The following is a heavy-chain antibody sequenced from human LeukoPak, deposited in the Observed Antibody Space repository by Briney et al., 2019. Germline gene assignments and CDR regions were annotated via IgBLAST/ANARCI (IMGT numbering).Heavy chain of an antibody. CDR2: ISGSGGST. D-gene: IGHD3-10*01. V-gene: IGHV3-23*01. J-gene: IGHJ3*02. Sequence: GGSLRLSCAASGFTFSSYAMSWVRQAPGKGLEWVSAISGSGGSTYYADSVKGRFTISRDNAKNSLYLQMNSLRAEDTALYYCARASYGSGSYLDAFDIWGQGTMVTVSS. CDR1: GFTFSSYA. CDR3: ARASYGSGSYLDAFDI.